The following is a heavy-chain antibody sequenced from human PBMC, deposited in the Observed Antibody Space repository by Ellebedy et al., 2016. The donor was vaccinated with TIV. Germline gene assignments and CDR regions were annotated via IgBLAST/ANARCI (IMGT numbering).Heavy chain of an antibody. CDR1: GFTFSNYW. V-gene: IGHV3-74*01. Sequence: GESLKISCAASGFTFSNYWIHWVRQAPGKGLVWLSRINRDGNSANYADSVKGRFSISRDNSKNTLYVQMNSLRAEDTAVYYCARGGRDQWLIDYWGQGTLVTVSS. CDR2: INRDGNSA. D-gene: IGHD6-19*01. J-gene: IGHJ4*02. CDR3: ARGGRDQWLIDY.